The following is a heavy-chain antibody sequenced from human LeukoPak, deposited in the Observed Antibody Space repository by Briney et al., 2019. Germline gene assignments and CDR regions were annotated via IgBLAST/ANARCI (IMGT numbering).Heavy chain of an antibody. Sequence: ASVKVSCKASGYTFTSYGISWVRQAPGQGLEWMGWINPNSGGTNYAQKFQGRVTMTRDTSISTAYMELSRLRSDDTAVYYCARDIKLNYDFWSPYYYGMDVWGQGTTVTVSS. CDR3: ARDIKLNYDFWSPYYYGMDV. CDR2: INPNSGGT. CDR1: GYTFTSYG. V-gene: IGHV1-2*02. J-gene: IGHJ6*02. D-gene: IGHD3-3*01.